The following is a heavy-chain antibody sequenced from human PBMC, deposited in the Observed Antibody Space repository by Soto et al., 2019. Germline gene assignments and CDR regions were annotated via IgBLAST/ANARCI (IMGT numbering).Heavy chain of an antibody. CDR2: IYQSGST. V-gene: IGHV4-4*02. CDR1: GGSISSSNW. Sequence: QVQLQESGPGLVKPSGTLSLTCAVSGGSISSSNWWNWVRQPPGKGLEWIGQIYQSGSTNYNPSLKSRVTISVDKSKHQVSLKLNAVTAADTAVYYCARGRAGWEPLDYWGQGALVTVSS. D-gene: IGHD1-26*01. CDR3: ARGRAGWEPLDY. J-gene: IGHJ4*02.